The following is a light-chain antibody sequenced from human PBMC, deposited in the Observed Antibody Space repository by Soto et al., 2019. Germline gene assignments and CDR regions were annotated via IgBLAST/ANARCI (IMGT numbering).Light chain of an antibody. CDR1: QSVHRN. Sequence: EIVLTQSPATLSLSPGERATLSVVASQSVHRNLAWYQQKPGQAPRLLIYGASTRATDMPGRFRGSGAGAEFTLTISSLQSEDSAVYYCQQYRGWPRTFGQGTKVDIK. V-gene: IGKV3-15*01. CDR3: QQYRGWPRT. J-gene: IGKJ1*01. CDR2: GAS.